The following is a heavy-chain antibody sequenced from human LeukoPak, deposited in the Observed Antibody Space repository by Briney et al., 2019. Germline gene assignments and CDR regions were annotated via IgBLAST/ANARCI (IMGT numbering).Heavy chain of an antibody. CDR1: GGSISSGSYY. V-gene: IGHV4-61*02. CDR2: IYTSGST. CDR3: ARLGGKGGWYFDL. Sequence: SQTLSLTCTVSGGSISSGSYYWSWIRQPAGKGLEWIGRIYTSGSTNYNPSLKSRVTISVDTSKNQFSLKLSSVTAADTAVYYCARLGGKGGWYFDLWGRGTLVTVSS. J-gene: IGHJ2*01. D-gene: IGHD2-15*01.